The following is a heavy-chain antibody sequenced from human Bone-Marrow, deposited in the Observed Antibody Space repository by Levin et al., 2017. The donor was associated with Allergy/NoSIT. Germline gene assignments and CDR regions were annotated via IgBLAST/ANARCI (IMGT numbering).Heavy chain of an antibody. J-gene: IGHJ6*02. D-gene: IGHD2-8*01. CDR3: ARDRCTNGVSYYYYGMDV. Sequence: GESLKISCAASGFTFSSYWMHWVRQAPGKGLVWVSRINSDGSSTSYADSVKGRFTISRDNAKNTLYLQMNSLRAEDTAVYYCARDRCTNGVSYYYYGMDVWGQGTTVTVSS. V-gene: IGHV3-74*01. CDR2: INSDGSST. CDR1: GFTFSSYW.